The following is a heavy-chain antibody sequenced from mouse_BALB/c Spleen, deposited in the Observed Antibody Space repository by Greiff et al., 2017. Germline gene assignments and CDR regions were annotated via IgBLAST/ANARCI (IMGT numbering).Heavy chain of an antibody. CDR3: NAGYGNYVWFAY. J-gene: IGHJ3*01. Sequence: EVKLQQSGAELVRSGASVKLSCTASGFNIKDYYMHWVKQRPEQGLEWIGWIDPENGDTEYAPKFQGKATMTADTSSNTAYLQLSSLTSEDTAVYYCNAGYGNYVWFAYWGQGTLVTVSA. CDR1: GFNIKDYY. D-gene: IGHD2-10*02. CDR2: IDPENGDT. V-gene: IGHV14-4*02.